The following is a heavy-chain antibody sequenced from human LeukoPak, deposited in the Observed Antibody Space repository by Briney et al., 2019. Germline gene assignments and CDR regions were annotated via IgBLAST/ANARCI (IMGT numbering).Heavy chain of an antibody. D-gene: IGHD6-13*01. CDR1: GFTFSSYE. Sequence: GGSLRLSCAASGFTFSSYEMHWVRQAPGKGLEWVSYISSSGSTIYYADSVKGRFTISRDNAKNSLYLQMTSLRAEDTAVYYCARDHRSQYSSSWYGVIYFDYWGQGTLVTVSS. CDR3: ARDHRSQYSSSWYGVIYFDY. CDR2: ISSSGSTI. V-gene: IGHV3-48*03. J-gene: IGHJ4*02.